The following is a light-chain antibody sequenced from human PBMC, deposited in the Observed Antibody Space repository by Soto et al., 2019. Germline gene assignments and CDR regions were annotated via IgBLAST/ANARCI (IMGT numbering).Light chain of an antibody. CDR1: QSVTSSY. CDR3: QQYGNSPRT. V-gene: IGKV3-20*01. CDR2: DAF. J-gene: IGKJ1*01. Sequence: LTQSAGTLSLSPGERATLSCGASQSVTSSYLAWYQQKPGQAPRLLIHDAFNRATGIPNMLSGSGSGTDFTLYIRSLGPEGFAVFYCQQYGNSPRTFGQGTKV.